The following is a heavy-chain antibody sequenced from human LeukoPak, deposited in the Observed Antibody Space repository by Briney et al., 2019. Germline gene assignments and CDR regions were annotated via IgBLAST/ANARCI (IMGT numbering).Heavy chain of an antibody. J-gene: IGHJ4*02. V-gene: IGHV4-39*07. CDR1: GGSISSNNYY. CDR2: IYYSGGN. Sequence: TSETLSLTCTVSGGSISSNNYYWGWIRQPPGKGLEWIGSIYYSGGNYYNPSLKSRVTISVDTSKNQFSLKLSSVTAADTAVYYCARGREVVAANTFDYWGQGTLVTVSS. D-gene: IGHD2-15*01. CDR3: ARGREVVAANTFDY.